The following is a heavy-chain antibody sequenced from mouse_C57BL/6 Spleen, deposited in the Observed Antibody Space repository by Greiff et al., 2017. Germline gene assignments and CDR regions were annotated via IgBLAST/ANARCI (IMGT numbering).Heavy chain of an antibody. V-gene: IGHV5-16*01. D-gene: IGHD1-1*01. CDR1: GFTFSDYY. CDR2: IISDGSST. CDR3: AGAYYGSSSGDFDY. Sequence: EVQGVESEGGLVQPGSSMKLSCTASGFTFSDYYMAWVRQVPEKGLEWVANIISDGSSTYYLDSLKSRFIISRDNAENILYLQMSSLKSEDTATEYCAGAYYGSSSGDFDYWGQGTTLTVAS. J-gene: IGHJ2*01.